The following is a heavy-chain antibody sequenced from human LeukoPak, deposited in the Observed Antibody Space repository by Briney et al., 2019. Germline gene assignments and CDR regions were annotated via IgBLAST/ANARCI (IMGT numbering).Heavy chain of an antibody. D-gene: IGHD6-19*01. CDR1: GGSISSGSYY. CDR2: IYTSGSA. J-gene: IGHJ3*02. V-gene: IGHV4-61*02. Sequence: SQTLSLTCTVSGGSISSGSYYWSWIRQPAGKGLEWIGRIYTSGSANYNPSLKSRVTISVDTSKNQFSLKLSSVTAADTAVYYCARSVAGTSHDAFDIWGQGTMVTVSS. CDR3: ARSVAGTSHDAFDI.